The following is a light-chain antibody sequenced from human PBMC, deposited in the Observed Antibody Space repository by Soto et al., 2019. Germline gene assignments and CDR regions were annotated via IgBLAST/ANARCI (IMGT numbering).Light chain of an antibody. CDR1: TGAVTSGHY. Sequence: QAVVTQEPSLTVSPGGTVTLTCGSSTGAVTSGHYPYWFQQKPGQAPRTLIYDTSNKHSWTPARFSGSLLGGKAALTLSGAQPEDEADYYCLLSYSGAYWVFGGGTKLTVL. CDR2: DTS. V-gene: IGLV7-46*01. J-gene: IGLJ3*02. CDR3: LLSYSGAYWV.